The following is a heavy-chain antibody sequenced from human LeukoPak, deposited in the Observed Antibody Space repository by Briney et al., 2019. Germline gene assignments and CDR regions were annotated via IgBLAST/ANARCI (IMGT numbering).Heavy chain of an antibody. CDR3: ARTDRDYFDTSDYDAFDL. D-gene: IGHD3-22*01. V-gene: IGHV6-1*01. Sequence: SQTLSLTCGISGDRVSTDTAAWNWLRQSPSRGLEWLGRTYYRPKWYNDYAESVNGRITVNADTSRNQISLHLNFVIPEDTAVYYCARTDRDYFDTSDYDAFDLWGQGTPVTVSS. J-gene: IGHJ3*01. CDR2: TYYRPKWYN. CDR1: GDRVSTDTAA.